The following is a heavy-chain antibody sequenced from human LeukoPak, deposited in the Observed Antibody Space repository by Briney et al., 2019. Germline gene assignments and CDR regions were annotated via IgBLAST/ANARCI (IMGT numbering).Heavy chain of an antibody. V-gene: IGHV4-34*01. D-gene: IGHD3-9*01. Sequence: PSETLSLTCAVYGGSFSGYYWSWIRQPPGKGLEWIGEINHSGSTNYNPSLKSRVTISVDTSKNQFSLKLSSVTAADTVVYYCARGIRRYDILTGYYRGYYYGMDVWGQGTTVTVSS. CDR1: GGSFSGYY. J-gene: IGHJ6*02. CDR2: INHSGST. CDR3: ARGIRRYDILTGYYRGYYYGMDV.